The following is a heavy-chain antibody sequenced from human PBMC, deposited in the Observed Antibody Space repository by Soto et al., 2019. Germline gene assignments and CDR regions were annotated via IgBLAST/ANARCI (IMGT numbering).Heavy chain of an antibody. Sequence: QVQLVESGGGVVQPGRSLRLSCAASGFTFSSYAMHWVRQAPGKGLEWVAVISYDGSNKYYADSVKGRFTISRDNSKNTLYLQMNSLRAEDTAVYYWARDHQWLVPGKQIDYWGQGTLVTVSS. J-gene: IGHJ4*02. CDR3: ARDHQWLVPGKQIDY. CDR2: ISYDGSNK. D-gene: IGHD6-19*01. V-gene: IGHV3-30-3*01. CDR1: GFTFSSYA.